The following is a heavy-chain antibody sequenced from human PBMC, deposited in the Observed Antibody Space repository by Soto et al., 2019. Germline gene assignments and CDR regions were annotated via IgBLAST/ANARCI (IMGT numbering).Heavy chain of an antibody. CDR1: GGSISSGGYY. CDR3: ARGHGGSGDY. CDR2: IYYSGST. Sequence: QVQLQESGPGLVKPSQTLSLTCTVSGGSISSGGYYWSWIRQHPGKGLEWIGYIYYSGSTYYNPSLSRRVTISVDTSKNQFSLKLSAVTAADTAVYYCARGHGGSGDYWGQGTLVTVSS. V-gene: IGHV4-31*03. D-gene: IGHD3-10*01. J-gene: IGHJ4*02.